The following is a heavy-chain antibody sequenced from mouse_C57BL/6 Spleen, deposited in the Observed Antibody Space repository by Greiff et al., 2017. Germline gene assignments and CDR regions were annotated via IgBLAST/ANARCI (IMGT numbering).Heavy chain of an antibody. CDR3: DADSQLGVGFDY. V-gene: IGHV1-50*01. CDR1: GYTFTSYW. J-gene: IGHJ2*01. D-gene: IGHD4-1*02. CDR2: IDPSDSYT. Sequence: VQLQQPGAELVKPGASVKLSCKASGYTFTSYWMQWVKQRPGQGLEWIGEIDPSDSYTNYNQKFKGKSTLTVDKSSSTAYMQLSCLTSEDSAVYYCDADSQLGVGFDYWGQGTTVTVSS.